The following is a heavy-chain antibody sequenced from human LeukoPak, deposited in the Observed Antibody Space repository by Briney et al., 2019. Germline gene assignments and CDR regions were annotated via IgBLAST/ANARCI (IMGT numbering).Heavy chain of an antibody. CDR2: IYYSGNA. CDR1: GGSISGSSYY. CDR3: ARVGYDAID. J-gene: IGHJ4*02. D-gene: IGHD5-12*01. Sequence: SETLSLTCTVSGGSISGSSYYWGWIRQPPGKGLEYIGNIYYSGNAFHSPSLTSRVTISVDTSNNQFSLRLTSVTAADTAVYFCARVGYDAIDWGLGTLVTVSS. V-gene: IGHV4-39*07.